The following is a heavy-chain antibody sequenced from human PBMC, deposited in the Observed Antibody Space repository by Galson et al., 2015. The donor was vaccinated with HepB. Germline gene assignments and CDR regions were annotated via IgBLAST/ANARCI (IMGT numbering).Heavy chain of an antibody. Sequence: SVKVSCKASGYTFTNYAIHWVRQAPGQRLEWMGGIIPIFGTANYAQKFQGRVTITADESTSTAYMELSSLRSEDTAVYYCARAGDYGGNSGWFDPWGQGTLVTVSS. CDR1: GYTFTNYA. D-gene: IGHD4-23*01. V-gene: IGHV1-69*13. J-gene: IGHJ5*02. CDR2: IIPIFGTA. CDR3: ARAGDYGGNSGWFDP.